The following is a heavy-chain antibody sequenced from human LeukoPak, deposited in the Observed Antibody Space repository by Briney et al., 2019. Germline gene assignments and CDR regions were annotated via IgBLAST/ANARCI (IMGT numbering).Heavy chain of an antibody. CDR2: ITSSSYI. D-gene: IGHD3-3*01. Sequence: PGGSLRPSCAASGFTFSSYSMNWVRPAPGKGLEWVSSITSSSYIYSADSVNGRFTISRHNAKNSLYLQMNGLRAEDTAVYYCARSLLYDSPHVWGKGTTVTVSS. V-gene: IGHV3-21*01. J-gene: IGHJ6*04. CDR3: ARSLLYDSPHV. CDR1: GFTFSSYS.